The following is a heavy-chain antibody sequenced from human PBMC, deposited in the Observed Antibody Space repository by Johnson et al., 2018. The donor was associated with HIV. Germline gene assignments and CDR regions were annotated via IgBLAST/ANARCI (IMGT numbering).Heavy chain of an antibody. J-gene: IGHJ3*02. CDR2: IRWNSGSI. CDR3: AKDGDYSSSLRGAFDI. Sequence: QLVESGGGLVQPGRSLRLSCAASGFTFDDYAMHWVRQAPGKGLEWVSGIRWNSGSIGYADSVKGRFTISRDNAKNSLYLQMNSLRAEDTALYYCAKDGDYSSSLRGAFDIWGQGTMVTVSS. CDR1: GFTFDDYA. V-gene: IGHV3-9*01. D-gene: IGHD6-6*01.